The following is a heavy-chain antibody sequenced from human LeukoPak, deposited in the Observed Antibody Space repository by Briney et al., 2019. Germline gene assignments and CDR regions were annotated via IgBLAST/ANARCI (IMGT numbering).Heavy chain of an antibody. Sequence: SETLSLTCTVPGGSISSGSYYWSWIRQPAGKGLEWIGRIYTSGSTNYNPSLRSRVTISVDTSKNQFSLKLSSVTAADTVVYYCASSSRKIPSYYDFWSGYPDYYYYMDVWGKGTTVTVSS. CDR2: IYTSGST. D-gene: IGHD3-3*01. CDR1: GGSISSGSYY. J-gene: IGHJ6*03. CDR3: ASSSRKIPSYYDFWSGYPDYYYYMDV. V-gene: IGHV4-61*02.